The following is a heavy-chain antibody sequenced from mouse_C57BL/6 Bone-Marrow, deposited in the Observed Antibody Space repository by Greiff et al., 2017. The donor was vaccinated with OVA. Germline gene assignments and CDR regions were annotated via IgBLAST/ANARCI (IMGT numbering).Heavy chain of an antibody. V-gene: IGHV2-2*01. Sequence: QVQLQQSGPGLVQPSQSLSITCTVSGFSLTSYGVHWVRQSPGKGLEWLGVIWSGGSTDYNAAFISRLSISKDNSKSQVFFKMNSLQAADTAIYYCARTYGRAYFDYWGQGTTLTVSS. CDR1: GFSLTSYG. CDR3: ARTYGRAYFDY. CDR2: IWSGGST. D-gene: IGHD1-1*01. J-gene: IGHJ2*01.